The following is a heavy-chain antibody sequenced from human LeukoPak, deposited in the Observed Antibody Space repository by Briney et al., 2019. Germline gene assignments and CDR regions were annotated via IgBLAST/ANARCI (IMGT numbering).Heavy chain of an antibody. CDR1: GFTFSSYA. CDR3: AREALVVAATGDAFDI. CDR2: ISYDGSNK. Sequence: GGSLRLSCAASGFTFSSYAMHWVRQAPGKGLEWVAVISYDGSNKYYADSVKGRFTISRDNAKNSLYLQMNSLRAEDTAVYYCAREALVVAATGDAFDIWGQGTMVTVSS. V-gene: IGHV3-30-3*01. J-gene: IGHJ3*02. D-gene: IGHD2-15*01.